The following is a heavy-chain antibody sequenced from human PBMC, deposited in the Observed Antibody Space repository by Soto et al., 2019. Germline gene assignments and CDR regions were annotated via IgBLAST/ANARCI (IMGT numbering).Heavy chain of an antibody. CDR3: AKSGDSSGYYYARSAFDI. D-gene: IGHD3-22*01. V-gene: IGHV3-23*01. CDR2: ISGSGGST. J-gene: IGHJ3*02. CDR1: GFTFSSYA. Sequence: EVQLLGSGGGLVQPGGSLRLSCAASGFTFSSYAMSWVRQAPGKGLEWVSGISGSGGSTYYSDSVKGRFTISRDNSKNTLYLQMNSLRAEDTAVYYCAKSGDSSGYYYARSAFDIWGQGTMVTVSS.